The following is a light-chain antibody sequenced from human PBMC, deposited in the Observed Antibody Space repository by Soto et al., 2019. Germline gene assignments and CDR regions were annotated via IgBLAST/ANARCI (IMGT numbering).Light chain of an antibody. CDR3: AAWDDSLNGPV. CDR1: SSNIGSNT. CDR2: SNN. V-gene: IGLV1-44*01. Sequence: QPVLTQPPSASGTPGQRVTISCSGSSSNIGSNTVNWYQQLPGTAPKLLIYSNNQRPSGVPDRFSGSKSGTSASLAISGLQSDDEAEYYCAAWDDSLNGPVFGGGTKLTVL. J-gene: IGLJ2*01.